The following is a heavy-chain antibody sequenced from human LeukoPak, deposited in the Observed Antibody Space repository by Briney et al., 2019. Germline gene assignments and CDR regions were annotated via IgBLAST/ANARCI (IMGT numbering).Heavy chain of an antibody. CDR1: GFTFSSYA. D-gene: IGHD2-21*01. V-gene: IGHV3-30-3*01. CDR3: ARDLGGDRPYHY. Sequence: PGGSLRLSCAASGFTFSSYAMHWVRQAPGKGLEWVAVISYDGSNKYYADSVKGRFTISRDNSKNALYLQMNSLRAEDTAVYYCARDLGGDRPYHYWGQGTLVTVSS. CDR2: ISYDGSNK. J-gene: IGHJ4*02.